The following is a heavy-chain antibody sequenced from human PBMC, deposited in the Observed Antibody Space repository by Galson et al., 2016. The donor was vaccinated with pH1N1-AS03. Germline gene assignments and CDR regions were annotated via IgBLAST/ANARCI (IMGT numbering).Heavy chain of an antibody. CDR2: ISASGDNT. Sequence: SLRLSCAASGFTFSDSAMSWVRQAPGKGLEWVSLISASGDNTYYADSVKGRFTISRDSSRNTLSLQMNSLGVEDTAIYYCAKGLTIAGSTYHFDSWGQGTLVTVSS. J-gene: IGHJ4*02. CDR3: AKGLTIAGSTYHFDS. CDR1: GFTFSDSA. V-gene: IGHV3-23*01. D-gene: IGHD1-20*01.